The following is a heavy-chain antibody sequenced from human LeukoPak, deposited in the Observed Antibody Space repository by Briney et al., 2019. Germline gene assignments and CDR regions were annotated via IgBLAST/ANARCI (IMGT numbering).Heavy chain of an antibody. V-gene: IGHV3-23*01. CDR3: AKDFSTVDYYYYGMDV. J-gene: IGHJ6*02. Sequence: GGSLRLSCAASGLTFSTYAMNWVRQAPRKWLEWVSTIGSSGSSTYYADSVRGRFAISRDNSKNTLYLQVSSLTAEDTAVYYCAKDFSTVDYYYYGMDVWGQGTTVTVSS. CDR1: GLTFSTYA. D-gene: IGHD2/OR15-2a*01. CDR2: IGSSGSST.